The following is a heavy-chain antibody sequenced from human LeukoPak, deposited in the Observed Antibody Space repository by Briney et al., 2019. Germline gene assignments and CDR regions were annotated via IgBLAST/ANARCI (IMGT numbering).Heavy chain of an antibody. D-gene: IGHD1-26*01. CDR2: IIPIFGTA. Sequence: SVKVSCKASGYTFTSYGISWVRQAPGQGLEWMGGIIPIFGTANYAQKFQGRVTITADESTSTAYMELSSLRSEDTAVYYCARESVGATLAYWGQGTLVTVSS. CDR3: ARESVGATLAY. V-gene: IGHV1-69*13. J-gene: IGHJ4*02. CDR1: GYTFTSYG.